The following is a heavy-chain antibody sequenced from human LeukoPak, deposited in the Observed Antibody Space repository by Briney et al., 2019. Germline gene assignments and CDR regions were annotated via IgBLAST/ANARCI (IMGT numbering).Heavy chain of an antibody. D-gene: IGHD3-10*01. CDR1: GFTFSSYG. CDR3: AKLAGVAGTMVRGVIEDY. V-gene: IGHV3-30*02. J-gene: IGHJ4*02. CDR2: IRYDGSQK. Sequence: GGSLRLSCGASGFTFSSYGMHWVRQAPGKGLEWVAFIRYDGSQKYYADSVKGRFTISRDNSKNTLYLQMNSLRAEDTAVYYCAKLAGVAGTMVRGVIEDYWGQGTLVTVSS.